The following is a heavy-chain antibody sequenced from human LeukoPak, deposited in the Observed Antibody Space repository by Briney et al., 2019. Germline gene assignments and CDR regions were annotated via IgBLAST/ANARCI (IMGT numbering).Heavy chain of an antibody. J-gene: IGHJ4*02. V-gene: IGHV4-59*11. CDR3: ARLQGDSTAIFDY. CDR1: GGSISGHY. D-gene: IGHD2-21*01. CDR2: VYYSGET. Sequence: SETLSLTCTVSGGSISGHYWSWIRQPPAKGLEWVGYVYYSGETNYNPSLKSRVTVSVDTSKNQFSLKLTSVTAADTAVYYCARLQGDSTAIFDYWGQGILVSVSS.